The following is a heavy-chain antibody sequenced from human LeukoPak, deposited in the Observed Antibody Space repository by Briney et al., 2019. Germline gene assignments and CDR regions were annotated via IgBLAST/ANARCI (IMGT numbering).Heavy chain of an antibody. Sequence: ASVKVSCKASGYTFTSYGISWVRQATGQGLEWMGWMNPNSGNTGYAQKFQGRVTMTRNTSISTAYMELSSLRSEDTAVYYCATRRSGYSYGPSDYWGQGTLVTVSS. V-gene: IGHV1-8*02. CDR3: ATRRSGYSYGPSDY. J-gene: IGHJ4*02. D-gene: IGHD5-18*01. CDR2: MNPNSGNT. CDR1: GYTFTSYG.